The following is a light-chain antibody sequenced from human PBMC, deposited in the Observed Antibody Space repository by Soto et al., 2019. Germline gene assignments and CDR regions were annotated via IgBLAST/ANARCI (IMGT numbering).Light chain of an antibody. V-gene: IGLV2-14*01. CDR1: SSDVGGYNY. Sequence: QSALTQPASVSGSPGQSITISCTGTSSDVGGYNYVSWYQQHPDKAPKLMIYVVSNRPSGVSNRFSGSKSGNTASLTISGLQADDEADYYCSSYTRSDTPDVFGTGTKVTVL. J-gene: IGLJ1*01. CDR2: VVS. CDR3: SSYTRSDTPDV.